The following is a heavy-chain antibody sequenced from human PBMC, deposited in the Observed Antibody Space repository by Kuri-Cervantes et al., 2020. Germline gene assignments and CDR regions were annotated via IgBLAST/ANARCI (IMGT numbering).Heavy chain of an antibody. D-gene: IGHD3-9*01. CDR3: ASGDILTGYGPSNDAFDI. CDR2: IIPIFGTA. V-gene: IGHV1-69*13. J-gene: IGHJ3*02. Sequence: SVKVSCKASGGTFSSYAISWVRQAPGQGLEWMGGIIPIFGTANYAQKFQGRVTITADESTSTAYMELSSLRSEDTAVYYCASGDILTGYGPSNDAFDIWGQGTMVTVSS. CDR1: GGTFSSYA.